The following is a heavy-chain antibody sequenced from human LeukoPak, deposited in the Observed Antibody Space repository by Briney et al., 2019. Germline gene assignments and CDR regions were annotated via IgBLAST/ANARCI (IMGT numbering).Heavy chain of an antibody. Sequence: GASVKVSCKTSGYSFSDNYMHWVRQAPGQGLEWMGWINPNSGDTNYAQKFQGRVTMTRDAPISTVYLELSRLRSDDTAVYYCAREVYGDSSFDYWGQGTLATVSS. V-gene: IGHV1-2*02. J-gene: IGHJ4*02. CDR2: INPNSGDT. CDR1: GYSFSDNY. D-gene: IGHD4-17*01. CDR3: AREVYGDSSFDY.